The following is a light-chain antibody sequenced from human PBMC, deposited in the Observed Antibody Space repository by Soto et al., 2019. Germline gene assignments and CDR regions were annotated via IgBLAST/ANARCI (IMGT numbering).Light chain of an antibody. Sequence: EDMVTQSPGTLSLSAGERATLSCRASQSVASNRLAWYQQHPGQAPRLLIYGASSRATGIPDRFSGSGSGTDFSLTIRRLEPDDFAVYYCQKYGNFWTFGQGTMVDI. CDR3: QKYGNFWT. J-gene: IGKJ1*01. CDR1: QSVASNR. V-gene: IGKV3-20*01. CDR2: GAS.